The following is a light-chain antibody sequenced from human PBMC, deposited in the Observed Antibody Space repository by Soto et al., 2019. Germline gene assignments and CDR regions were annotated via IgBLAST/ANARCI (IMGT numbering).Light chain of an antibody. J-gene: IGKJ2*01. CDR3: QQSYSLPYT. CDR1: QSIDNF. V-gene: IGKV1-39*01. Sequence: DIQMTQSPSSLSASVGDRVTITCRPSQSIDNFLNWYQQKPGKAPNLLIYAASSLQSGVSSRFSGSGSGTDFTLTISSLQPEDCANYYCQQSYSLPYTFGQWTKVEIK. CDR2: AAS.